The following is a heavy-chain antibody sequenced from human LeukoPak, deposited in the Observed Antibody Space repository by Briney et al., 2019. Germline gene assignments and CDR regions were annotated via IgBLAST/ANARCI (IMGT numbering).Heavy chain of an antibody. J-gene: IGHJ4*02. CDR1: GGSFSGYY. CDR3: ARSQSYYDFWSGYYTGTGAFDH. D-gene: IGHD3-3*01. V-gene: IGHV4-34*01. CDR2: INHSGST. Sequence: PSETLSLTCAVYGGSFSGYYWSWVRQPPGKGLEWIGEINHSGSTNYNPSLKSRVTISVDTSKNQFSLKLSSVTAADTAVYYCARSQSYYDFWSGYYTGTGAFDHWGQGTLVTVSS.